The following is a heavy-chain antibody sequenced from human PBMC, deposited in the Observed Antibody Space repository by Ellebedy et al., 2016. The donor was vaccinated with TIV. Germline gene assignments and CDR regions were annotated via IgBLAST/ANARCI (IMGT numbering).Heavy chain of an antibody. Sequence: GESLKISCAASGFTVSSNYMTWVRQAPGKGLEWVSVIYSGGSTYYADSVKGRFTISRDNSKNTVYLQMNSLRAEDTAVYYCASSGNWYYFDYWGQGTLVTVSS. D-gene: IGHD1-1*01. J-gene: IGHJ4*02. CDR3: ASSGNWYYFDY. CDR2: IYSGGST. CDR1: GFTVSSNY. V-gene: IGHV3-53*01.